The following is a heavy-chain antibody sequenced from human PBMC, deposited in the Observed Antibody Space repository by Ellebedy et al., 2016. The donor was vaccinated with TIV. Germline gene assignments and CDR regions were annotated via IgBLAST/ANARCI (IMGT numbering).Heavy chain of an antibody. CDR3: VRDWAADGHRFFYH. CDR2: VSPSGTI. Sequence: SETLSLTCTVSHDSFHTYCWSWIRQPAGHTLEWIGRVSPSGTIDYHPSLQSRVTMSKDTSRNQFSLTLTSVTAADAAVYYCVRDWAADGHRFFYHWGQGTVVTVSS. CDR1: HDSFHTYC. D-gene: IGHD3-16*01. V-gene: IGHV4-4*07. J-gene: IGHJ1*01.